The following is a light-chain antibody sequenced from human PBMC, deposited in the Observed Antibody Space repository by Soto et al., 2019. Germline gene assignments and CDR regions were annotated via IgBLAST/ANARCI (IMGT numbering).Light chain of an antibody. CDR1: QSVSSN. CDR3: QQYNNWPFT. V-gene: IGKV3-15*01. J-gene: IGKJ3*01. Sequence: EIVMTQSPATLSLSPGERATLSCRASQSVSSNLAWYQQKPGQAPRLLIYGASTRATGIPARFSGSGSGTEFTLTIRSLQSEDFAFYYCQQYNNWPFTFAQGPKWISN. CDR2: GAS.